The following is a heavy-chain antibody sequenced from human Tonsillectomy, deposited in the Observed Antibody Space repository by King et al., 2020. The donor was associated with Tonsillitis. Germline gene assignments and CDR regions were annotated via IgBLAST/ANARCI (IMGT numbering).Heavy chain of an antibody. CDR2: LNVEGTTT. Sequence: VQLVESGGGLVQPGGSVRLSCVVSEFTFSIYWMHWVRQAPGKGLVWVARLNVEGTTTSYADSVKGRFTISRDNAMNIVYLQMNSLTVEDTAVYYCVRGWNEGFDHGGQGSLVTVSS. J-gene: IGHJ4*02. CDR1: EFTFSIYW. CDR3: VRGWNEGFDH. V-gene: IGHV3-74*01. D-gene: IGHD1-1*01.